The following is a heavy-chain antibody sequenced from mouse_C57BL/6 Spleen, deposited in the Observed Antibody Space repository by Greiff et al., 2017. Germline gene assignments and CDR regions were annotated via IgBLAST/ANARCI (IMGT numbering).Heavy chain of an antibody. CDR2: ISGGGGNT. CDR1: GFTFSSYT. J-gene: IGHJ1*03. V-gene: IGHV5-9*01. D-gene: IGHD2-4*01. Sequence: EVQVVESGGGLVKPGGSLKLSCAASGFTFSSYTMSWVRQTPEQRLEWVATISGGGGNTYYPDSVKGRFTISRDNAKNTRYLQMSRLRSEDTALYYCAREENYDYDESYWYVEGWGTGTTVTVSS. CDR3: AREENYDYDESYWYVEG.